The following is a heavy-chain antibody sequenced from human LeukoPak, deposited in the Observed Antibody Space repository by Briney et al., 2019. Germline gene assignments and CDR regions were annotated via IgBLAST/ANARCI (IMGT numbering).Heavy chain of an antibody. CDR3: AKVSSSWDFDY. V-gene: IGHV3-7*03. Sequence: GGSLRLSCAASKFTFTNYWMSWVRQAPGKGLEWVANIKQDGSERYYMDSVTGRFTISRDNSKNTLYLQMNSLRAEDTAVYYCAKVSSSWDFDYWGQGTLVTVSS. CDR2: IKQDGSER. D-gene: IGHD6-13*01. J-gene: IGHJ4*02. CDR1: KFTFTNYW.